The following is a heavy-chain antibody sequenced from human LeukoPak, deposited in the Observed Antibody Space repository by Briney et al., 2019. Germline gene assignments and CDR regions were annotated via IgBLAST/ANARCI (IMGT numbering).Heavy chain of an antibody. CDR3: ARDRVVMVRGVPIYYYYGMDV. J-gene: IGHJ6*02. CDR1: GGSFSGYY. V-gene: IGHV4-34*01. CDR2: INHSGST. Sequence: PSETLSLTCAVYGGSFSGYYWSWIRQPPGKGLEWIGEINHSGSTNYNPALKGRVTISVDTSKNQFSLKLSSVTAADTAVYYCARDRVVMVRGVPIYYYYGMDVWGQGTTVTVSS. D-gene: IGHD3-10*01.